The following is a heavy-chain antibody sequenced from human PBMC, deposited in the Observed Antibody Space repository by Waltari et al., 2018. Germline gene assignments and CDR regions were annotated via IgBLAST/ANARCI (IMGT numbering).Heavy chain of an antibody. CDR3: ARVSAAGGTRLFDY. D-gene: IGHD6-13*01. CDR2: IYSSGTT. Sequence: QVQLQESGPGLVKPSETLSLPCTASVGSLNNYYWNWIRQPPGKGLEGIGFIYSSGTTNSTPPLKSRVTISIDTSKTQFSLNLSSVTAADTAVYYCARVSAAGGTRLFDYWGQGTLVTVSS. J-gene: IGHJ4*02. CDR1: VGSLNNYY. V-gene: IGHV4-59*01.